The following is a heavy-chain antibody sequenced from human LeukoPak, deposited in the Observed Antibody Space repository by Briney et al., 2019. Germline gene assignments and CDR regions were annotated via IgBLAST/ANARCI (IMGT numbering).Heavy chain of an antibody. V-gene: IGHV4-39*07. CDR1: GGSISSSSYD. D-gene: IGHD3-9*01. J-gene: IGHJ5*02. CDR3: ARGGNILTGYYKGNWFDP. Sequence: SETLSLTCTVSGGSISSSSYDWGWIRQPPGKGLEWIGSIYYSGNTYYNPSLKSRVTISVDTSKNQFSLKLSSVTAADTAVYYCARGGNILTGYYKGNWFDPWGQGTLVTVSS. CDR2: IYYSGNT.